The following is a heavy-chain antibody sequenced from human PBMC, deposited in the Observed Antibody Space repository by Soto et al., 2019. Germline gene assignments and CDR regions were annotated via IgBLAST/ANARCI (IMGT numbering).Heavy chain of an antibody. CDR1: GFTFTNSA. CDR2: IVVGSGNT. J-gene: IGHJ6*02. CDR3: ASEWFRVVEWFPQPYHGMDV. Sequence: QMQLVQSGPEVKKPGTSVKVSCKASGFTFTNSAVQWVRQARGQRLEWIGWIVVGSGNTNYAQKFQERVTIARDMSTSKAYMELSNLGSEDTAVYYCASEWFRVVEWFPQPYHGMDVRGQGTTVTFSS. V-gene: IGHV1-58*01. D-gene: IGHD3-3*01.